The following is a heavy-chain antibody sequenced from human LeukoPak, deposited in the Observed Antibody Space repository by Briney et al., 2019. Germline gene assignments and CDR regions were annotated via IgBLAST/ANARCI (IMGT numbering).Heavy chain of an antibody. J-gene: IGHJ6*03. CDR2: FDPDYGET. CDR3: AREAVARYYMDV. V-gene: IGHV1-24*01. CDR1: GYTLTDLS. Sequence: ASVKVSCKVSGYTLTDLSMHWVRQAPGKGLEWMGGFDPDYGETIYAQKFQGRVTMTEDTSTSTAYMELRSLRSDDTAVYYCAREAVARYYMDVWGKGTTVTVSS. D-gene: IGHD6-19*01.